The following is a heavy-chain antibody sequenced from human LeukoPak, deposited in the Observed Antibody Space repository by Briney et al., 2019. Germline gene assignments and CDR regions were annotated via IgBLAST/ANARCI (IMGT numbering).Heavy chain of an antibody. Sequence: ASVKVSCKASGYTFTSYDINWVRQATGQGLEWMGWMNPNSGNTGYAQKFQGIVTMTRNTSISTAYMELSSVRSEDTAVYYCASRPMVRGVATAVDYWGQGTLVTVSS. CDR2: MNPNSGNT. D-gene: IGHD3-10*01. CDR1: GYTFTSYD. V-gene: IGHV1-8*01. CDR3: ASRPMVRGVATAVDY. J-gene: IGHJ4*02.